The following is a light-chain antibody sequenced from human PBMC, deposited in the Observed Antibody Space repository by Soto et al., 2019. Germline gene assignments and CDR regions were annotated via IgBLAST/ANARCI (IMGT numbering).Light chain of an antibody. Sequence: SYELTQPPSVSVAPGQAATITCGGNNIGGRSVHWYQRKPGQAPVLVVYDDSDRPSGIPERFSGSNSGNTATLTISRVEAGDEADYYCQVWDSSTVQVFGGGTKVTVL. J-gene: IGLJ2*01. CDR3: QVWDSSTVQV. V-gene: IGLV3-21*02. CDR1: NIGGRS. CDR2: DDS.